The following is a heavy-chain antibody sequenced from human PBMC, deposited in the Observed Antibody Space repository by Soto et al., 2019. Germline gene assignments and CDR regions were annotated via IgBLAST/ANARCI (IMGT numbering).Heavy chain of an antibody. V-gene: IGHV4-39*01. J-gene: IGHJ4*02. D-gene: IGHD3-3*01. CDR2: IYYSGST. CDR3: ARLVDFWSGYAFDY. CDR1: GGSISSSSYY. Sequence: SETLSLTCTVSGGSISSSSYYWGWIRQPPGKGLEWIGSIYYSGSTYYNPSLKSRVTISVDTSKNQFSLKLSSVTAADTAVYYCARLVDFWSGYAFDYWGQGTLVTVSS.